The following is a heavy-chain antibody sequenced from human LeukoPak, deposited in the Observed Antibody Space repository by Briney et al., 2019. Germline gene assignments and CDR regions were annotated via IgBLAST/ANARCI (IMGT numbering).Heavy chain of an antibody. D-gene: IGHD2-2*03. Sequence: GSLRLSCAASGFTVSSNYMSWVRQAPGKGLEWVSVIYSGGSTYYADSVKGRFTISRDNPKNTLYLQMNSLRAEDAAVYYCAWMRPYNWFDPWGQGTLVTVSS. CDR2: IYSGGST. J-gene: IGHJ5*02. V-gene: IGHV3-53*01. CDR3: AWMRPYNWFDP. CDR1: GFTVSSNY.